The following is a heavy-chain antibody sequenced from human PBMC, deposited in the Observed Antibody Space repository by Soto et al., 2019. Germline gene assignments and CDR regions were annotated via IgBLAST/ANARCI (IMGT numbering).Heavy chain of an antibody. D-gene: IGHD2-2*01. CDR1: GYTFTDYD. CDR3: ARDSSTTNPV. J-gene: IGHJ3*01. Sequence: ASVKVSCKTSGYTFTDYDTNWVRQATGQGLEWMGWMNPNSGNTGYAQKFQGRVSMTRNTATSTAYMELSSLRSDDTAIYYCARDSSTTNPVWGQGTMVTVSS. V-gene: IGHV1-8*01. CDR2: MNPNSGNT.